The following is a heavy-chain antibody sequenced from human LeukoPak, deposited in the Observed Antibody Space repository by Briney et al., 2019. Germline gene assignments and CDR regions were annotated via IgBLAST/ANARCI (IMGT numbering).Heavy chain of an antibody. V-gene: IGHV1-2*06. CDR3: TRESGSYHGNDF. CDR1: EYTFTGYY. D-gene: IGHD1-26*01. J-gene: IGHJ4*02. Sequence: EASVKVSCTASEYTFTGYYMHWVRQAPGQGLEWMGRINPNNGGTNYAQKFQGRVTMTGDTSISTAYMELSSLRSDDTAVYYCTRESGSYHGNDFWGQGTLVTVSS. CDR2: INPNNGGT.